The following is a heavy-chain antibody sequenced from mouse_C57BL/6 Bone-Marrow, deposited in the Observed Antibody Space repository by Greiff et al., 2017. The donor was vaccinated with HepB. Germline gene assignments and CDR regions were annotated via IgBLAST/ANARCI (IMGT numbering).Heavy chain of an antibody. V-gene: IGHV1-22*01. CDR1: GYTFTDYN. CDR2: INPNNGGT. D-gene: IGHD2-3*01. J-gene: IGHJ3*01. Sequence: VQLQQSGPELVKPGASVKMSCKASGYTFTDYNMHWVKQSHGKSLEWIGYINPNNGGTSYNQKFKGKATLTVNKSSSTAYMELRSLTSEDSAVYYCDPNLSPSWFAYWGQGTLVTVSA. CDR3: DPNLSPSWFAY.